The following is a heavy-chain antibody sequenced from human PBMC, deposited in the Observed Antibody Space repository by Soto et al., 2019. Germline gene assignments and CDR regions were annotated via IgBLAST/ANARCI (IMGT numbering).Heavy chain of an antibody. CDR3: TTPPPRGPDS. J-gene: IGHJ4*02. Sequence: EVQLVESGGGLVKPGESLRLSCAASGFTFSNARMNWVRQAPGKGLEWVGHIGSETDGGTIVYPAPVKGRFIISRDDSKNTLYLQMNNLKPETTAVFYCTTPPPRGPDSWGQGTLVTFSS. CDR2: IGSETDGGTI. D-gene: IGHD5-12*01. V-gene: IGHV3-15*04. CDR1: GFTFSNAR.